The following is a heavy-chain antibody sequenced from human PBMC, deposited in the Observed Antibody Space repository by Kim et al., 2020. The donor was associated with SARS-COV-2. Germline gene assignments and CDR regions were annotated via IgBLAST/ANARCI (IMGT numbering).Heavy chain of an antibody. Sequence: FQGRVTITADESTSTAYMELSSLRSEDTAVYYCARVSAYCGGDCYSYHDYWGQGTLVTVSS. V-gene: IGHV1-69*01. D-gene: IGHD2-21*02. CDR3: ARVSAYCGGDCYSYHDY. J-gene: IGHJ4*02.